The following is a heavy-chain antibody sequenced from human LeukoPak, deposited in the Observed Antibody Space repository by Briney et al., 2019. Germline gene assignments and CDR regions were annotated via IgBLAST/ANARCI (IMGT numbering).Heavy chain of an antibody. J-gene: IGHJ4*02. V-gene: IGHV1-18*01. Sequence: ASVKVSCKASGYTFTSYGISWVRQAPGQGLEWMGWISAYNGNTNYAQKLQGRVTMTTDTSTSTAYMELRSLRSDDTAVYYCARGDPRSIRIAAAGTYYFDYWGQGTLVTVSS. CDR2: ISAYNGNT. D-gene: IGHD6-13*01. CDR1: GYTFTSYG. CDR3: ARGDPRSIRIAAAGTYYFDY.